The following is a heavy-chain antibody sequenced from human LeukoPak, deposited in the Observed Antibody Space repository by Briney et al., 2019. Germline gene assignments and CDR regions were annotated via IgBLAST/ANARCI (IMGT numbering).Heavy chain of an antibody. CDR1: GGPISSYY. Sequence: SETLSLTCTVSGGPISSYYWGWIRQPPGKGLEGIGSIYYSGSTYYNPSLKSRVTISVDTSKNQFSLKLSSVTAADTAVYYCARRERSYDILTGYYGLYFDYWGQGTLVTVSS. CDR3: ARRERSYDILTGYYGLYFDY. D-gene: IGHD3-9*01. J-gene: IGHJ4*02. CDR2: IYYSGST. V-gene: IGHV4-39*01.